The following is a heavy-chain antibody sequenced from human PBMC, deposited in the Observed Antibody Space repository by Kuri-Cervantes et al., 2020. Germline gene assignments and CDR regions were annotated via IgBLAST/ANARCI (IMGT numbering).Heavy chain of an antibody. CDR1: GFTFSSYA. V-gene: IGHV3-64*02. Sequence: GESLKISCAASGFTFSSYAMHWVRQAPGKGLEYVSAISCNGGSTYYADSVKGRFTISRDNSKNTLYLQMGSLRAEDMAVYYCARDTRWFGELLFVYWGQGTLVTVSS. CDR2: ISCNGGST. CDR3: ARDTRWFGELLFVY. J-gene: IGHJ4*02. D-gene: IGHD3-10*01.